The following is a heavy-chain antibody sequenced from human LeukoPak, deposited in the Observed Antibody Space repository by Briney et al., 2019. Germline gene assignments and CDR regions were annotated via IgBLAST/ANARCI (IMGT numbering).Heavy chain of an antibody. Sequence: GGSLRLSCAASGFTFSDYYMSWIRQAPGKGLEWVSYISSSGSTIYYADSVKGRFTISRDNAKNSLYLQMNSLRAEDTAVYYCARPLLIRFLEWLPSPRGDAFDIWGQGTMVTVSS. CDR3: ARPLLIRFLEWLPSPRGDAFDI. CDR1: GFTFSDYY. D-gene: IGHD3-3*01. J-gene: IGHJ3*02. CDR2: ISSSGSTI. V-gene: IGHV3-11*04.